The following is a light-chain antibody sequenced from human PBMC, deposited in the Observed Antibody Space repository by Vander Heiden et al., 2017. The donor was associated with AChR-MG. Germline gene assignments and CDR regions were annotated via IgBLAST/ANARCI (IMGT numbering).Light chain of an antibody. V-gene: IGKV1-39*01. Sequence: DIQMTQSPSSLSASVGDRVTITCRASQSISGYLNWYQQKPGKAPKLLVYTASSLQSGVPSRFSGSGSGADFTLTINNLQPEEFATYYCQQTYNTPLTFGPGTKVDVK. J-gene: IGKJ3*01. CDR2: TAS. CDR3: QQTYNTPLT. CDR1: QSISGY.